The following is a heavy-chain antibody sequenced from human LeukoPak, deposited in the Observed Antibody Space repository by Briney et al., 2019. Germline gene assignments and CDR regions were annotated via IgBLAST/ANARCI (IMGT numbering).Heavy chain of an antibody. V-gene: IGHV3-30*04. D-gene: IGHD3-22*01. J-gene: IGHJ5*02. CDR3: ARATYYYDSSGYYSDWFDP. CDR1: GFTFSSYA. CDR2: ISYDGSNK. Sequence: PGGSPRLSCAASGFTFSSYAMHWVRQAPGKGLEWVAVISYDGSNKYYADSVKGRFTISRDNSKNTLYLQMNSLRAEDTAVYYCARATYYYDSSGYYSDWFDPWGQGTLVTVSS.